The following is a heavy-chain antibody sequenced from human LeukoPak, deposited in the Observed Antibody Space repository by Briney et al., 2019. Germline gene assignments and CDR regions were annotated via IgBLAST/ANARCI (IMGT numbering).Heavy chain of an antibody. J-gene: IGHJ5*02. Sequence: SGTLSLTCAVYGGSFGGYYWSWIRQPPGKGLEWIGEINHSGSTNYNPSLKSRVTISVDTSKNQFSLKLSPVTAADTAVYYCARGRPRITMIVVVITGAYNWFDPWGQGTLVTVSS. CDR3: ARGRPRITMIVVVITGAYNWFDP. D-gene: IGHD3-22*01. V-gene: IGHV4-34*01. CDR1: GGSFGGYY. CDR2: INHSGST.